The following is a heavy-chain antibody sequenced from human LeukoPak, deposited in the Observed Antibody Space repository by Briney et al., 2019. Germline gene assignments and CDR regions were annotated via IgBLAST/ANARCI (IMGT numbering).Heavy chain of an antibody. CDR2: INSDGSAT. D-gene: IGHD3-22*01. V-gene: IGHV3-74*01. CDR1: GFTFSSHW. Sequence: GGSLRLSCAASGFTFSSHWMHWVRQVPGKGLEWVSRINSDGSATYYADSVNGRFTISRDNAKNTLYLQMNSLRAEDTAVYYCARPHCYDTSGYCPGFDYWGQGTLVTVSS. CDR3: ARPHCYDTSGYCPGFDY. J-gene: IGHJ4*02.